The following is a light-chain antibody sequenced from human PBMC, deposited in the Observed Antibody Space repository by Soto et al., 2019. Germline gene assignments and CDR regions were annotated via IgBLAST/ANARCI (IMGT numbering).Light chain of an antibody. Sequence: EIVMTQSPATLSVSPGERATLSCRASQSVSGNLAWYQQKPGQAPRLLIYGASTRATGIPARFSGSGSGTEFTLTISSLQSEDFAVYYCQQYNNWLTWTFGQGTKVAIK. CDR1: QSVSGN. V-gene: IGKV3-15*01. CDR3: QQYNNWLTWT. J-gene: IGKJ1*01. CDR2: GAS.